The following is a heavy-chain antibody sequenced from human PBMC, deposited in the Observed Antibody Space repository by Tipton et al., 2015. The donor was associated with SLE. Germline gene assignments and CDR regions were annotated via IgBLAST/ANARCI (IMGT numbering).Heavy chain of an antibody. J-gene: IGHJ3*02. V-gene: IGHV4-34*01. CDR2: INYSGDT. CDR1: SGSFSGYH. Sequence: TLSLTCAIYSGSFSGYHWSWIRQSPGKGLEWIGEINYSGDTNYNPFLKSRVTISVPTYKNQLPLKLSSVTAADTAVYYCARGVAHYYDSGSFDIWGQGTMVTVSS. D-gene: IGHD3-22*01. CDR3: ARGVAHYYDSGSFDI.